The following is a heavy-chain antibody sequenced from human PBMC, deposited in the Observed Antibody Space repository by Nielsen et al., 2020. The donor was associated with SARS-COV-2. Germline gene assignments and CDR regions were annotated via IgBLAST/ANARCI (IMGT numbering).Heavy chain of an antibody. D-gene: IGHD3-22*01. CDR3: ARVGNYYDSLDPWVYFYGLDV. CDR2: ISAYNGNT. CDR1: GYTFTAYY. Sequence: ASVKVSCKASGYTFTAYYMHWVRQAPGQGLEWMGWISAYNGNTNYAQKLQGRVTMTTDTSTSTAYMELRSLRSDDTAVYYCARVGNYYDSLDPWVYFYGLDVWGQGTTVTVFS. V-gene: IGHV1-18*04. J-gene: IGHJ6*02.